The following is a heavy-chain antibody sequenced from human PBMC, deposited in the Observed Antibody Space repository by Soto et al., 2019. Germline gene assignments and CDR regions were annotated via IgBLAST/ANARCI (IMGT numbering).Heavy chain of an antibody. CDR3: ARARRYFNWLLYTEYFQH. J-gene: IGHJ1*01. Sequence: QVQLVQSGAEVKEPGASVKVSCKASGYSFTTYGFNWVRQAPGQGLEWMGWISGYNGNTNYAQKFQGRVPMTTDTATSTAYMELRRLRSDDTAVYYCARARRYFNWLLYTEYFQHWGQGTLVTVSS. V-gene: IGHV1-18*01. D-gene: IGHD3-9*01. CDR1: GYSFTTYG. CDR2: ISGYNGNT.